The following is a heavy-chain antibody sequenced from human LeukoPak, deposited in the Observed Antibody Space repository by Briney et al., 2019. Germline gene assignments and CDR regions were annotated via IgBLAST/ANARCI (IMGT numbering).Heavy chain of an antibody. J-gene: IGHJ6*03. CDR1: GFTFSNSY. D-gene: IGHD1-26*01. CDR2: ISNGSGNR. Sequence: GGSLRLSCAASGFTFSNSYMSWVRQAPGKGLECISYISNGSGNRYYADSMKGRFTISRDNAKNLLYLQMNNLRADDTAVYYCARAAKWEFYHYYMDVWGKGTTVAVSS. V-gene: IGHV3-48*01. CDR3: ARAAKWEFYHYYMDV.